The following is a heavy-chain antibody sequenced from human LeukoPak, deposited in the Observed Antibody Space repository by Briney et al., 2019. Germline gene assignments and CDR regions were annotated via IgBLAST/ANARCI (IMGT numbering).Heavy chain of an antibody. V-gene: IGHV4-39*01. CDR1: GGSISSSSYY. CDR2: IYYSGST. Sequence: SETLSLTCTVSGGSISSSSYYWGWIRQPPGKGPEWIGSIYYSGSTYYNPSLKSRVTISVDTSKNQFSLKLSSVTAADTAVYYCARHVYYSSGWSWDYWGQGTLVTVSS. D-gene: IGHD6-19*01. J-gene: IGHJ4*02. CDR3: ARHVYYSSGWSWDY.